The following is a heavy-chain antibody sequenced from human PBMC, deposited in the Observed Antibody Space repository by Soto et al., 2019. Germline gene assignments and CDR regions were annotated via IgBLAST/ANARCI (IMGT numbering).Heavy chain of an antibody. V-gene: IGHV1-58*01. Sequence: ASVKVSCKASGFTFTSSAVQWVRQARGQRLEWIGWIVVGSGNTNYAQKFQERVTITRDMSTSTAYMELSSLRSEDTAVYYCAANDFWSGYYLDHWFDPWGQGTLVTVSS. CDR2: IVVGSGNT. CDR1: GFTFTSSA. CDR3: AANDFWSGYYLDHWFDP. J-gene: IGHJ5*02. D-gene: IGHD3-3*01.